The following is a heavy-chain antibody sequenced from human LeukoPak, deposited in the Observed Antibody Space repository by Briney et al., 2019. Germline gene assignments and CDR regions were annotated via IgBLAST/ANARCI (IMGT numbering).Heavy chain of an antibody. V-gene: IGHV3-23*01. CDR3: AKDKSDYGSGTGPYGMDV. CDR1: GFTFSSYA. CDR2: ISGSCGST. Sequence: GGSLRLSCAASGFTFSSYAMNWVRQAPGKGLEWVSGISGSCGSTYYADSVKGRLTISRDNSKNTLYLQMNSLRVDDTAVYYCAKDKSDYGSGTGPYGMDVWGQGTTVTVSS. J-gene: IGHJ6*02. D-gene: IGHD3-10*01.